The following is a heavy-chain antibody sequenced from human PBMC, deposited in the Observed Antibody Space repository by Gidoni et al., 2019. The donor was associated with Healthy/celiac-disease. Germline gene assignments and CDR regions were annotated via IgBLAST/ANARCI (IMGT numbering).Heavy chain of an antibody. V-gene: IGHV1-2*02. CDR2: INPNSGGT. J-gene: IGHJ3*02. Sequence: QVQLVQSGAEVKKPGASVKVSCKASGYTFTGYYMHWVRQAPGQGLEWMGWINPNSGGTNYAQKFQGRVTMTRDTSISTAYMELSRLRSDDTAVYYCASGYYDSSGYYYDDAFDIWGQGTMVTVSS. CDR1: GYTFTGYY. CDR3: ASGYYDSSGYYYDDAFDI. D-gene: IGHD3-22*01.